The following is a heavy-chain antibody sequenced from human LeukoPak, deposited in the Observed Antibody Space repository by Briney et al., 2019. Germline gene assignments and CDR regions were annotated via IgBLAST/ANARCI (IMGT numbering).Heavy chain of an antibody. J-gene: IGHJ4*02. CDR3: ARDLYYNDSSGYLDY. Sequence: GGSLRLSCASFGFTFTTYSLHWVRQAPGKGLEWVAVISYDGSDKYYADSVKGRFSISRDNSKNTLWLRMNSLRAEDTAVYYCARDLYYNDSSGYLDYWGRGTLVAVSS. D-gene: IGHD3-22*01. V-gene: IGHV3-30-3*01. CDR1: GFTFTTYS. CDR2: ISYDGSDK.